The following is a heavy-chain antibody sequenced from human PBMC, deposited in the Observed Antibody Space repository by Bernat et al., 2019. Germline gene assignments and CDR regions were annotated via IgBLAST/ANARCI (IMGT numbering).Heavy chain of an antibody. J-gene: IGHJ5*02. CDR2: VSGSGSST. D-gene: IGHD5-12*01. CDR3: AKAGIYYWFDP. CDR1: GFTFSSYA. Sequence: EVQLLESGGDLVQPGGSLRLSCAASGFTFSSYAMSWVRQAPGKGLEWVSAVSGSGSSTFYADTVKGRFTVSRDNSKNTLYLQMNSLRAEDTAVYFCAKAGIYYWFDPWGQGTLVTVSS. V-gene: IGHV3-23*01.